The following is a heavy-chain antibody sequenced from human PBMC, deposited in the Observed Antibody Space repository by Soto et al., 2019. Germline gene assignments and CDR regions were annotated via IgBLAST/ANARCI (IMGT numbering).Heavy chain of an antibody. J-gene: IGHJ4*02. CDR2: IYHSGST. D-gene: IGHD3-10*01. Sequence: LSLTCAVSGGSISSGGYSWSWIRQPPGKGLEWIGYIYHSGSTYYNPSLKSRVTISVDRSKNQFSLKLSSVTAADTAVYYCASGKYGSGSYYTDYWGQGTLVTVSS. CDR3: ASGKYGSGSYYTDY. V-gene: IGHV4-30-2*01. CDR1: GGSISSGGYS.